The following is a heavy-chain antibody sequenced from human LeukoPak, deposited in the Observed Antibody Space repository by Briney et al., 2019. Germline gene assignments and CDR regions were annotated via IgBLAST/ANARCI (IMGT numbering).Heavy chain of an antibody. J-gene: IGHJ4*02. CDR3: ARDHQQYSSGWYG. D-gene: IGHD6-19*01. CDR1: GFTFSSYW. V-gene: IGHV3-74*01. CDR2: INSDGSST. Sequence: GGSLRLSCAASGFTFSSYWMHWVRQAPGKGLVWVSRINSDGSSTSYADSVRGRFTISRDNAKNTLYLQVNSLRAEDTAVYYCARDHQQYSSGWYGWGQGTLVTVSS.